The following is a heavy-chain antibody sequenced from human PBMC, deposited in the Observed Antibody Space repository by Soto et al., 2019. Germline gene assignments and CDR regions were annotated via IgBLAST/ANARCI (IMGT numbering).Heavy chain of an antibody. CDR1: GFIFSDY. J-gene: IGHJ6*02. CDR3: ARSSGWRHVVGYKYGLDV. V-gene: IGHV3-11*06. D-gene: IGHD5-18*01. CDR2: ISGSGAYT. Sequence: QVQLVESGGGLVKPGGSLRLSCTGSGFIFSDYMTWTRQAPGKGLEWVSYISGSGAYTKYADSVRGRFTISRDNAKNSLWLQINSLRAEDTAVYYCARSSGWRHVVGYKYGLDVWGQGTTVIVSS.